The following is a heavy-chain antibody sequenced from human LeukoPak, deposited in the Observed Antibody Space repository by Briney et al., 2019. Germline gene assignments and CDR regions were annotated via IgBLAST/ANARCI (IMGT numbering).Heavy chain of an antibody. V-gene: IGHV3-21*01. D-gene: IGHD2-15*01. CDR3: TTVGLGGSCYE. CDR2: ISSSSSYI. CDR1: GFTFSSYS. J-gene: IGHJ4*02. Sequence: GGSLRLSCAASGFTFSSYSMNWVRQAPGKGLEWVSSISSSSSYIYYADSVKGRFTISRDNAKNSLYLQMNSLRAEDTAVYYCTTVGLGGSCYEWGQGTLVTVSS.